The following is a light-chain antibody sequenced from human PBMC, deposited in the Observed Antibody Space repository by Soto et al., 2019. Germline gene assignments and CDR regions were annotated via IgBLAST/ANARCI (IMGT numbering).Light chain of an antibody. J-gene: IGLJ2*01. Sequence: QSVLNQPPSVSGTPGQRVTISCSGHSSNIGINNVNWYQQLPGMAPKLLIYSNNQRSSGVPDRFSDSKSGTSASLAISGLQSEDEAEYYCASWDDSLNGLVFGGGTKLTVL. CDR1: SSNIGINN. CDR3: ASWDDSLNGLV. V-gene: IGLV1-44*01. CDR2: SNN.